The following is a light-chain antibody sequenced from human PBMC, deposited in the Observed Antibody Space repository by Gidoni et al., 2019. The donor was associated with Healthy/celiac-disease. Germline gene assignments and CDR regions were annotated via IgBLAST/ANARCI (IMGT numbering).Light chain of an antibody. CDR3: CSYAGSSTLV. CDR2: DGS. CDR1: SSDVGSYNL. V-gene: IGLV2-23*01. J-gene: IGLJ2*01. Sequence: QSALTQPASVSGFPGQSITSSCTGTSSDVGSYNLVSWYQQHPGKAPKLMIYDGSKRPSRVSNRFSGYKSGNTASLTISVLQAEDEADYYCCSYAGSSTLVFGGGTKLTVL.